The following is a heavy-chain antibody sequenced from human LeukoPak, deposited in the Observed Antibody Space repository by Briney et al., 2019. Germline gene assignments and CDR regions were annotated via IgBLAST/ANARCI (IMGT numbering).Heavy chain of an antibody. V-gene: IGHV3-30*02. D-gene: IGHD2-21*02. Sequence: GGSLRLSCAASGFTFSSYGMHWVRQAPGKGLEWVAFIRYDGSNKYYADSVKGRFTISRDNSKNTLYLQMNSLRAEDTAVYYCETNVVVTAIEDYWGQGTQVTVSS. CDR1: GFTFSSYG. CDR3: ETNVVVTAIEDY. CDR2: IRYDGSNK. J-gene: IGHJ4*02.